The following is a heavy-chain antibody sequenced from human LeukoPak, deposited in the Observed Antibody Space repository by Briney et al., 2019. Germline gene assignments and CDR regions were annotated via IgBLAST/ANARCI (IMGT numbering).Heavy chain of an antibody. CDR1: GFTFSSYS. V-gene: IGHV3-21*01. CDR2: ISSSSSYI. CDR3: ARGSILNDAYGDYPNWFDP. J-gene: IGHJ5*02. D-gene: IGHD4-17*01. Sequence: AGSLRLSCAASGFTFSSYSMNWVRQAPGKGLEWVSSISSSSSYIYYADSVKGRFTISRDNAKNSLYLQMNSLRAEDTAVYYCARGSILNDAYGDYPNWFDPCGQVTLVTVSS.